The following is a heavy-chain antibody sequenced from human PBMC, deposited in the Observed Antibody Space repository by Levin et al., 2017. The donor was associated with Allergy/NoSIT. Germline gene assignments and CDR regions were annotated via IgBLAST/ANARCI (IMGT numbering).Heavy chain of an antibody. Sequence: WGSLRLSCEASGFTFSSSFLSWVRQPSGKGLEWVARINKGRNEISYVDSVKGRFTLSLAYGKKSLYLQMNSLRVEDTAVYYCVRGGGDEGSWWGQGALVTVSS. CDR3: VRGGGDEGSW. J-gene: IGHJ4*02. CDR2: INKGRNEI. V-gene: IGHV3-7*05. CDR1: GFTFSSSF. D-gene: IGHD3-10*01.